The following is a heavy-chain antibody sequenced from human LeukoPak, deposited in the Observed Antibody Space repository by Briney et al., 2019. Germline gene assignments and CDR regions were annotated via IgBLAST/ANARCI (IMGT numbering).Heavy chain of an antibody. CDR1: SGSITSGTYY. J-gene: IGHJ3*02. CDR3: AKITGNAFDI. V-gene: IGHV4-31*03. D-gene: IGHD3-10*01. Sequence: SETLSLTCTVSSGSITSGTYYWTWIRQHPGKGLEWIGYISCTGNNYYNPSLKSRLSISVDTSKNQLPLRLSSVTAADTAVYYCAKITGNAFDIWGQGTMVTVSS. CDR2: ISCTGNN.